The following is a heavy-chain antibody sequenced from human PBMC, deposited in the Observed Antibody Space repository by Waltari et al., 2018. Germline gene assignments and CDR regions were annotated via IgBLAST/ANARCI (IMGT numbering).Heavy chain of an antibody. V-gene: IGHV3-7*01. CDR2: KHIEGVKK. J-gene: IGHJ4*02. D-gene: IGHD2-15*01. CDR3: ARLYIDVTTLDR. CDR1: GFTFRARS. Sequence: EVQLVESGGGLVLPGGSRRLSWVASGFTFRARSISWVRRAPGKGLEWVAYKHIEGVKKYYLDSVKGRFTISRDNAENSVYLLMNSLRDEDTAVYYCARLYIDVTTLDRWGQGTLVTVSS.